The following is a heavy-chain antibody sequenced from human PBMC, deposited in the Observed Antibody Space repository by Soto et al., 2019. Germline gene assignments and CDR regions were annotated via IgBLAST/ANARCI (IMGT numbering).Heavy chain of an antibody. Sequence: ASVKVSCKASGNTVPNYAIHWVRQAPGQRHEWMGWINGVNGNTYYSERFQGRVTFTRDTSAGTVYMQLSSLTSEDTAVYYCARDDSVFIGSHYIHYILYSCPAPLVTVSS. CDR1: GNTVPNYA. J-gene: IGHJ4*02. CDR3: ARDDSVFIGSHYIHYILY. D-gene: IGHD1-26*01. V-gene: IGHV1-3*01. CDR2: INGVNGNT.